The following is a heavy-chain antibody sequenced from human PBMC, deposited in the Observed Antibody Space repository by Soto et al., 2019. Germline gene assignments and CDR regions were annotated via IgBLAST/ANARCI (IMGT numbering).Heavy chain of an antibody. CDR1: GGSISSGSYS. Sequence: QLQLQESGSGLVKPSQTLSLTCAVSGGSISSGSYSWSWIRQPPGKGLEWIGYIYHSGSTYYNPSLKSRVTISVDRSKNQFSLKLSSVTAADTAVYYCARAPTDYDILTGLTRGMDVWGQGTTVTVSS. D-gene: IGHD3-9*01. J-gene: IGHJ6*02. CDR3: ARAPTDYDILTGLTRGMDV. V-gene: IGHV4-30-2*01. CDR2: IYHSGST.